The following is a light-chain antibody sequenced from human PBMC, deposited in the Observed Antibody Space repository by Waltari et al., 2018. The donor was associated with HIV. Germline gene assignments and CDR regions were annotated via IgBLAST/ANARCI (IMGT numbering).Light chain of an antibody. CDR3: TSYTANDTLL. CDR2: EVT. Sequence: QSALTQPASVSGSPGQSITISCTGTSSDFGFYRYISWYQQVPGKVPKVIIYEVTSLPAGVSNLFSGSESGHAASLIISWLQAEDKCDYFCTSYTANDTLLFGGETKVTVL. CDR1: SSDFGFYRY. V-gene: IGLV2-14*01. J-gene: IGLJ2*01.